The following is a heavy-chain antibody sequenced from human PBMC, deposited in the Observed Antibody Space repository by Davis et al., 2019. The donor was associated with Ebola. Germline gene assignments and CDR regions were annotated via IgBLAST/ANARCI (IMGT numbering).Heavy chain of an antibody. CDR1: GFTFSSYG. D-gene: IGHD1-26*01. CDR2: IWYDGSNK. CDR3: ARDGRWELPPSDY. J-gene: IGHJ4*02. Sequence: GESLKISCAASGFTFSSYGMHWVRQAPGKGLEWVAVIWYDGSNKYYADSVKGRFTISRDNSKNTLYLQMNSLRAEDTAVYYCARDGRWELPPSDYWGQGTLVTVSS. V-gene: IGHV3-33*01.